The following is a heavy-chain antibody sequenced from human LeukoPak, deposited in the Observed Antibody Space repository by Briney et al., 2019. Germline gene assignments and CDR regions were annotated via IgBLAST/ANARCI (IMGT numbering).Heavy chain of an antibody. J-gene: IGHJ3*02. CDR3: ARVRYGSGSKNAFDI. CDR2: ISIIGGST. Sequence: GGSLRLSCAASGFTFSIYAMSWVRQAPGKGLEWVSSISIIGGSTYYADSVKGRFTISRDNAKNSLYLQMNSLRAEDTALYYCARVRYGSGSKNAFDIWGQGTMVTVSS. V-gene: IGHV3-23*01. D-gene: IGHD3-10*01. CDR1: GFTFSIYA.